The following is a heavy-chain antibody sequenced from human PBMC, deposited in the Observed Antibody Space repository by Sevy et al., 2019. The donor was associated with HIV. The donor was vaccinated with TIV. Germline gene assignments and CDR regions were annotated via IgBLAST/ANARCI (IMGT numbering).Heavy chain of an antibody. J-gene: IGHJ4*02. V-gene: IGHV3-7*01. CDR2: INQDGSQK. D-gene: IGHD3-9*01. CDR3: AREFDGGPDY. CDR1: GFTFSTYW. Sequence: GGSLRLSCGASGFTFSTYWMSWVRQAPGKGLEWVANINQDGSQKYYVDSVKGRFTMSKDNAKNSLYLQMSSLRAEDTAVYYCAREFDGGPDYWGQGTLVTVSS.